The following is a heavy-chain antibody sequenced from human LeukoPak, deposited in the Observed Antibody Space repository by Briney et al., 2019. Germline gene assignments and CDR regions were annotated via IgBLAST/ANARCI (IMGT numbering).Heavy chain of an antibody. CDR2: ISFDGSNK. J-gene: IGHJ6*03. Sequence: GGSLRLSCEVSGFTFNDFGMHWVRQAPGKGLEWVAVISFDGSNKEYADSMKGRLTISRDNSKTTLFLQMDSLRDEDTAVYYCARVSKPGWYDYYYMDVWGKGTTVTVSS. CDR3: ARVSKPGWYDYYYMDV. CDR1: GFTFNDFG. V-gene: IGHV3-30*03. D-gene: IGHD2/OR15-2a*01.